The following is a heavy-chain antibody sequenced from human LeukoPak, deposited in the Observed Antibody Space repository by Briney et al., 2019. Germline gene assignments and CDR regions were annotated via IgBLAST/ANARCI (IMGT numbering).Heavy chain of an antibody. V-gene: IGHV1-2*02. CDR1: GYTFTDYY. CDR3: ARGGYYGSGSYYLLGAFDI. J-gene: IGHJ3*02. D-gene: IGHD3-10*01. Sequence: GASVKVSCKASGYTFTDYYMHWVRQAPGQGLEWIGWISPDSGRTGFAQKFQGRVTMTTDTSTSTAYMELRSLRSDDTAVYYCARGGYYGSGSYYLLGAFDIWGQGTMVTVSS. CDR2: ISPDSGRT.